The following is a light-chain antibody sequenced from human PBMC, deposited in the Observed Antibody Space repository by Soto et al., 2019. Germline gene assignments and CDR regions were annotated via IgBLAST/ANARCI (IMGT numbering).Light chain of an antibody. V-gene: IGKV3-15*01. Sequence: EIVMTQSPATLSVSPGERATLSCRASQSVSSNLAWYQQKPGQAPSLLIYGASTRATGIPARFSGSGSGTDFTLTISSLEPEDFAVYYCQQRSSWPPWTFGQGTKVDIK. CDR2: GAS. CDR1: QSVSSN. J-gene: IGKJ1*01. CDR3: QQRSSWPPWT.